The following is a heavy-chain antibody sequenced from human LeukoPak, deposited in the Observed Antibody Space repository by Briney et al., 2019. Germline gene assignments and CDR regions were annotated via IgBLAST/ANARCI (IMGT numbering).Heavy chain of an antibody. J-gene: IGHJ5*02. V-gene: IGHV4-38-2*02. D-gene: IGHD5-12*01. CDR3: ARGVDIVATIPSSARFDP. Sequence: SETLSLTCTVSGYSISSGYYWGWIRQPPGKGLEWIGNIYHNGSTDYNPSLKSRVTISVDTSKNQFSLKLSSVTAADTAVYYCARGVDIVATIPSSARFDPWGQGTLVTVSS. CDR1: GYSISSGYY. CDR2: IYHNGST.